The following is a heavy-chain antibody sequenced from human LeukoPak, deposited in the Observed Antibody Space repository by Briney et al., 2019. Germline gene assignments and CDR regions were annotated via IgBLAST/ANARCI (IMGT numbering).Heavy chain of an antibody. V-gene: IGHV1-8*03. CDR1: GYTFTSYD. D-gene: IGHD5-24*01. CDR2: MNPNSGNT. CDR3: ARGRRDGYNYWFDP. Sequence: GASVKVSCKASGYTFTSYDINWVRQATGQGLEWMGWMNPNSGNTGYAQKFQGRGTITRNTSISTAYMELSSLRSEDTAVYYCARGRRDGYNYWFDPWGQGTLVTVSS. J-gene: IGHJ5*02.